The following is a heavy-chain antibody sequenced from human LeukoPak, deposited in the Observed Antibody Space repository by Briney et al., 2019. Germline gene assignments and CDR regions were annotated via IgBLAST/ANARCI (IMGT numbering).Heavy chain of an antibody. CDR3: ARGPGPNY. J-gene: IGHJ4*02. V-gene: IGHV4-39*07. CDR1: GGSISSSSYY. Sequence: PSETLSLTCTVSGGSISSSSYYWGWIRQPPGKGLEWIGSIYYSGSTYYNPSLKSRVTISVDTSKNQFSLKLSSVAAADTAVYYCARGPGPNYWGQGTLVTVSS. CDR2: IYYSGST.